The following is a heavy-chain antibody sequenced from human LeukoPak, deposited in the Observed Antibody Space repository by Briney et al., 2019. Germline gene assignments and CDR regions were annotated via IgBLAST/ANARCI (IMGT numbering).Heavy chain of an antibody. CDR1: GASMSGYY. Sequence: SETLSLTCNVSGASMSGYYWSWFRQPPGKGLEWIAYIYYSGSTNYNPSLKSRVTISVDTSKNQFSLKLSSVTAADTAVYYCARGSSYYYDSSGYPFDYWGQGTLVTVSS. V-gene: IGHV4-59*01. D-gene: IGHD3-22*01. CDR2: IYYSGST. J-gene: IGHJ4*02. CDR3: ARGSSYYYDSSGYPFDY.